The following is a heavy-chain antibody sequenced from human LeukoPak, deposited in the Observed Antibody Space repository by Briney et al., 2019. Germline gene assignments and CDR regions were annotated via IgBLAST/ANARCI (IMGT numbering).Heavy chain of an antibody. CDR1: GFTFSSYI. J-gene: IGHJ3*02. CDR3: ARVSGSSWYSAFDI. Sequence: GGSLRLSCAASGFTFSSYIMNWVRQAPGKGLEWVSSISSSSSYIYYADSVKGRFTISRGNAKNSLYLQMNSLRAEDTAVYYCARVSGSSWYSAFDIWGQGTMVTVSS. V-gene: IGHV3-21*01. CDR2: ISSSSSYI. D-gene: IGHD6-13*01.